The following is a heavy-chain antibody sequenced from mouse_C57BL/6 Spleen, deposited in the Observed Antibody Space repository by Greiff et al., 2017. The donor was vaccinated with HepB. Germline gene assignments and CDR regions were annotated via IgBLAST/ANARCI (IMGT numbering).Heavy chain of an antibody. J-gene: IGHJ2*01. Sequence: VQLKHSGPELVKPGASVKISCKASGYTFTDYYMNWVKQSHGKSLEWIGDINPNNGGTSYNQKFKGKATLTVDKSSSTAYMELRSLTSEDSAVYYCARDYGSSYIDYWGQGTTLTVSS. D-gene: IGHD1-1*01. CDR1: GYTFTDYY. CDR2: INPNNGGT. V-gene: IGHV1-26*01. CDR3: ARDYGSSYIDY.